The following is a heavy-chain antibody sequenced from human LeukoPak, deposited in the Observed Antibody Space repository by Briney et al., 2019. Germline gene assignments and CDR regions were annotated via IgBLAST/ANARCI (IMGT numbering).Heavy chain of an antibody. CDR3: ATLGDHDY. Sequence: SETLSLTCTVSGGSISSSSYYGGWIRQPPGKGLEWIGSIYYSGSTYYNPSLKSRVTISVDTSKNQFSLKLSSVTAADTAVYDCATLGDHDYWGQGTLVTVSS. CDR2: IYYSGST. CDR1: GGSISSSSYY. J-gene: IGHJ4*02. V-gene: IGHV4-39*07. D-gene: IGHD4-17*01.